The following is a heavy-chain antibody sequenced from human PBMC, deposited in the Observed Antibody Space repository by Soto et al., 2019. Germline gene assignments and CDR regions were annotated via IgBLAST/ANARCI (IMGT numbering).Heavy chain of an antibody. Sequence: KESGPTLVKPTQNLTLTCIFSGFSLTTSGMGVGWFRQPPGKALEYLGIIYWDDDKRYSPSLKSRLTITMDTSKNQVVLIMTNMDPVDTAKYFCAHRGTERGLFLGWGQGTLVTVSS. J-gene: IGHJ4*02. V-gene: IGHV2-5*02. CDR1: GFSLTTSGMG. D-gene: IGHD3-3*01. CDR3: AHRGTERGLFLG. CDR2: IYWDDDK.